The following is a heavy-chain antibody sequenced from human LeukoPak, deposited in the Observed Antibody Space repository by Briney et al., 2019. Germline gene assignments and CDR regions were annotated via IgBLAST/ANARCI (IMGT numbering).Heavy chain of an antibody. CDR1: GFTFSSYG. CDR3: AKGSALGYSSSWYLNS. Sequence: GGSLRLSCAASGFTFSSYGMNWVRQAPGKGLEWISATSGSGAYTHYADSVKGRFTISRDNSKDTLHLQMNSLKVDDTALYYCAKGSALGYSSSWYLNSWGQGTLVTVSS. V-gene: IGHV3-23*01. J-gene: IGHJ4*02. CDR2: TSGSGAYT. D-gene: IGHD6-13*01.